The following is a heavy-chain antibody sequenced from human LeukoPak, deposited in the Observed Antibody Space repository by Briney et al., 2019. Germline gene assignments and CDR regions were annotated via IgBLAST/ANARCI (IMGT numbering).Heavy chain of an antibody. Sequence: SETLSLTCAVYGGSFSGYYWSWIRQHPGKGLEWIGYIYYSGSTYYTPSLKSRVTISVDTSKNQFSLKLSSVTAADTAVYYCARHSRSGYSGYENAFDIWGQGTMVTVSS. CDR1: GGSFSGYY. V-gene: IGHV4-34*01. D-gene: IGHD5-12*01. CDR3: ARHSRSGYSGYENAFDI. J-gene: IGHJ3*02. CDR2: IYYSGST.